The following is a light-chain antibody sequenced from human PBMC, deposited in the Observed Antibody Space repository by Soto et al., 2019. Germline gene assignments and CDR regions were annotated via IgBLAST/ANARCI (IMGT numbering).Light chain of an antibody. CDR1: QSISSW. CDR2: KAS. Sequence: DIQMTQSPSTLSASVGDRVTITCRASQSISSWLAWYQQKPGKAPKLLIYKASSLESWVSSRFSGSGSGTEFTLTISSLQPDDFATYYCQQYKSYSRTFGQGTKVDI. V-gene: IGKV1-5*03. J-gene: IGKJ1*01. CDR3: QQYKSYSRT.